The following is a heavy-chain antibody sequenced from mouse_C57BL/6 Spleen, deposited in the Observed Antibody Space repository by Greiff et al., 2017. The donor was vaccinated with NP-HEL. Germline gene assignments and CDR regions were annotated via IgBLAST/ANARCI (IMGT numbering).Heavy chain of an antibody. Sequence: VQLQQPGAELVRPGASVTLSCKASGYTFTDYEMHWVKQTPVHGLEWIGAIDPETGGTAYNQKFKGKAILTADKSSSTAYMELRSLTSEDSAVYYCTRTTVVADYAMDYWGQGTSVTVSS. CDR3: TRTTVVADYAMDY. CDR1: GYTFTDYE. D-gene: IGHD1-1*01. CDR2: IDPETGGT. J-gene: IGHJ4*01. V-gene: IGHV1-15*01.